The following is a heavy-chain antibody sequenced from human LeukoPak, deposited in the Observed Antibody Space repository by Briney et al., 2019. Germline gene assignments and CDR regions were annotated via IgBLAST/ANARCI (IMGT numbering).Heavy chain of an antibody. CDR3: ARVIAAGVLLFDY. CDR2: IYYSGST. Sequence: PSETLSLTCTVSGGSISSYYWSWIRQPPGKGLEWIGYIYYSGSTNYNPSLKSRVTISVDTSKNQFSLKLSSVTAADTAVYYCARVIAAGVLLFDYWGQGTLVTVSS. V-gene: IGHV4-59*01. J-gene: IGHJ4*02. CDR1: GGSISSYY. D-gene: IGHD6-13*01.